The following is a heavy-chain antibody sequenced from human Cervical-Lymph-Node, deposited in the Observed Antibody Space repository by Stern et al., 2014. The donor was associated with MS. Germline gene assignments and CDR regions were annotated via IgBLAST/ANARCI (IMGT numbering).Heavy chain of an antibody. CDR3: AKDRRGD. J-gene: IGHJ4*02. CDR1: GFTFNNYA. V-gene: IGHV3-23*04. CDR2: ISPGGTST. D-gene: IGHD3-10*01. Sequence: EVQLVESGGGLVQPGGSLRLSCAASGFTFNNYAMNWVRQAPGQGRWWVSAISPGGTSTYDADSVKGRFTISRDNPTNTVYLQMNSLRAEDSAVYYCAKDRRGDWGQGTLVTVSS.